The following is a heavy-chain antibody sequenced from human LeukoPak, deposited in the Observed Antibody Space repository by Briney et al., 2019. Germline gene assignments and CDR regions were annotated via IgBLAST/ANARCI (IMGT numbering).Heavy chain of an antibody. J-gene: IGHJ5*02. Sequence: PSETLSLTCTVSGGSISSSSYYWGWIRQPPGKGLEWIGSIYYSGSTYYNPSLKSRVTISVDTSKNQFSLKLSSVTAADTAVYYCARLVVQVGFDPWGQGTLVTVSS. CDR3: ARLVVQVGFDP. CDR1: GGSISSSSYY. V-gene: IGHV4-39*01. D-gene: IGHD2-15*01. CDR2: IYYSGST.